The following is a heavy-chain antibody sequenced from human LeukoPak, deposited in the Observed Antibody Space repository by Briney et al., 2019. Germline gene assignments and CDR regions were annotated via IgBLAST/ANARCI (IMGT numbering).Heavy chain of an antibody. J-gene: IGHJ4*02. CDR3: AKGLCSRTRCHQKD. D-gene: IGHD2-2*01. V-gene: IGHV3-23*01. Sequence: GRSLRLSGATSGFTFSSYAMNWVRQAPGSGLEWVSVISDSGIGTYYTYSVKGRFTISRDNSKNTLYLQMNSLRAEDTAVYYCAKGLCSRTRCHQKDWGQGTLVTVSS. CDR1: GFTFSSYA. CDR2: ISDSGIGT.